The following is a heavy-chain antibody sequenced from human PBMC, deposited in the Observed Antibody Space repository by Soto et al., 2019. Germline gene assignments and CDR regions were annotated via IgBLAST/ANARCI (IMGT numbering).Heavy chain of an antibody. CDR3: AHIVVDGLGYYFDY. CDR2: IYWDDDK. D-gene: IGHD6-19*01. J-gene: IGHJ4*02. CDR1: GFSLSTTRVG. V-gene: IGHV2-5*02. Sequence: QITLKESGPTLVKPTQTLTLTCSFSGFSLSTTRVGVGWIRQPPGEALEWLALIYWDDDKRYSPSLKTRLTITKDSPKNWVVLTMSDMDPVDTATYYCAHIVVDGLGYYFDYWGQGTLVTVSS.